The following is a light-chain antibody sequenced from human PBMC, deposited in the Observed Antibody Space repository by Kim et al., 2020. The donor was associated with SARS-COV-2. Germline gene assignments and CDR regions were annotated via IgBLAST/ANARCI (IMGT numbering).Light chain of an antibody. J-gene: IGKJ4*01. CDR3: QQYNTYPLT. CDR1: QSIDNW. V-gene: IGKV1-5*03. CDR2: KSS. Sequence: DIQMTQSPSTLSASVGDRVTITCRASQSIDNWLAWYQQKPGKAPKLLIYKSSNLQSGVPSRFSGSGSGTEFSLTISSLQPDDFATYYCQQYNTYPLTVGGGSKLEI.